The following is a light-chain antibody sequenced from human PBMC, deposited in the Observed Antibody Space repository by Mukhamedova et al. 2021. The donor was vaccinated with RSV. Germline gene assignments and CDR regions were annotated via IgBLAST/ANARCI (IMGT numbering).Light chain of an antibody. CDR2: GVS. CDR3: SSYTSSGTLA. J-gene: IGLJ2*01. CDR1: SSDVGGYNY. Sequence: TGTSSDVGGYNYVSWYQQHPGKAPKLMIYGVSNRPSGVSNRCSGSKSGNTASLTISGLQAEDEADYYCSSYTSSGTLAFGGGTKLT. V-gene: IGLV2-14*01.